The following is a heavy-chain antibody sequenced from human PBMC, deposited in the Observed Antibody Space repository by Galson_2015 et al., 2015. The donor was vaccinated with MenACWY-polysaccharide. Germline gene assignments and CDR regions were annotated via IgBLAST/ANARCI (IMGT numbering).Heavy chain of an antibody. V-gene: IGHV3-33*03. D-gene: IGHD2-21*02. Sequence: SLRLSCAASGFSFSTYGMHWIRQTPGKGPEWIAVIWYDGNHKYYADSVKGRFSNSRDNSKNTLYLQMDSLRAEDTAMYYCAKSHVVVVTAIQDTNTFDLWGQGTMVTVSS. J-gene: IGHJ3*01. CDR1: GFSFSTYG. CDR2: IWYDGNHK. CDR3: AKSHVVVVTAIQDTNTFDL.